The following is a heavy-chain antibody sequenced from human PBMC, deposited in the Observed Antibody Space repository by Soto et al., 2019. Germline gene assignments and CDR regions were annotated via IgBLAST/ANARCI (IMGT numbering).Heavy chain of an antibody. V-gene: IGHV4-34*01. Sequence: SETLSLTCSVHGGSFSGYYWSWIRQPPGKGLEWIGEINRSGSTNYEPSLKSRVSISADTSKKQFSLNLTSVTAADTAVYYCARGECSSVYCFTRWALDIWGQGTVVTVSS. CDR2: INRSGST. D-gene: IGHD2-2*01. CDR3: ARGECSSVYCFTRWALDI. CDR1: GGSFSGYY. J-gene: IGHJ3*02.